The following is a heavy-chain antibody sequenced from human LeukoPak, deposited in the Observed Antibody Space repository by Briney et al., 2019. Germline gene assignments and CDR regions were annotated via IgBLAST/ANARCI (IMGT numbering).Heavy chain of an antibody. CDR1: GGFISSYY. CDR3: ARDSWPRCSGGSCYSRYYYYGMDV. V-gene: IGHV4-59*01. Sequence: SETLSLTRTVSGGFISSYYWSWIRQPPAKGLECSGDIYYSGCTNYNPSLKSRVTISVDTSKNQFSLKLSSVTDADTAVYYCARDSWPRCSGGSCYSRYYYYGMDVWGQGTTVTVSS. J-gene: IGHJ6*02. D-gene: IGHD2-15*01. CDR2: IYYSGCT.